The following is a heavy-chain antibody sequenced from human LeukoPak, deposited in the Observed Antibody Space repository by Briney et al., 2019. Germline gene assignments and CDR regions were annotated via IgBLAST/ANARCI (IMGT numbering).Heavy chain of an antibody. CDR2: ISSSGST. Sequence: SETLSLTCTVSGGSISSSSYYWSWIRQPAGKGLEWIGRISSSGSTNYNPSLKSRVTISVDTSKNQFSLKLSSVTAADTAVYYCARGPNYDILTGYYTHFDHWGQGTLVTVSS. D-gene: IGHD3-9*01. J-gene: IGHJ4*02. CDR1: GGSISSSSYY. V-gene: IGHV4-61*02. CDR3: ARGPNYDILTGYYTHFDH.